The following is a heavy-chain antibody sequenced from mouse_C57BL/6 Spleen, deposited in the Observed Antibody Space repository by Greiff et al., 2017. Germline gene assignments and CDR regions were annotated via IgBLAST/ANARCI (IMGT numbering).Heavy chain of an antibody. D-gene: IGHD2-2*01. Sequence: VQLQQPGAELVRPGSSVKLSCKASGYTFTSYWMDWVKQRPGQGLEWIGNIYPSDSETHYNQKFKDKATLTVDKSSSTAYMQLSSLTSEDSAVYYCAREGGYDVWFAYWGQGTLVTVSA. CDR1: GYTFTSYW. J-gene: IGHJ3*01. CDR2: IYPSDSET. V-gene: IGHV1-61*01. CDR3: AREGGYDVWFAY.